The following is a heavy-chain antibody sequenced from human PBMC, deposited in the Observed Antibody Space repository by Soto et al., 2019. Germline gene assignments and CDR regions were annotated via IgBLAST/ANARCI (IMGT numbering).Heavy chain of an antibody. V-gene: IGHV4-39*01. CDR2: IYYSGTS. CDR3: ACLHCASPICVPLDP. D-gene: IGHD2-2*01. CDR1: GGSINDDTYY. Sequence: QLQLQESGPGLVKPSETLSLTCTVSGGSINDDTYYWRWIIQPPGNGLEWIGSIYYSGTSSYNPSLECPVLMSVVTSKVQLSLRLRSVPAARTAVSYWACLHCASPICVPLDPWGQGPLVIVSS. J-gene: IGHJ5*02.